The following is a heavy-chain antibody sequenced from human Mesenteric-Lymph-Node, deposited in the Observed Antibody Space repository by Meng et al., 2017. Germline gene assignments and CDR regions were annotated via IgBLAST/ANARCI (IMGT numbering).Heavy chain of an antibody. J-gene: IGHJ4*02. CDR1: GFTFSSYD. V-gene: IGHV3-13*01. CDR2: IGTAGDT. CDR3: ARLARDSSGWYFDY. D-gene: IGHD6-19*01. Sequence: SCAASGFTFSSYDMHWVRQATGKGLEWVSAIGTAGDTYYPGSVKGRFTISRENAKNSLYLQMNSLRAGDTAVYYCARLARDSSGWYFDYWGQGTLVTVSS.